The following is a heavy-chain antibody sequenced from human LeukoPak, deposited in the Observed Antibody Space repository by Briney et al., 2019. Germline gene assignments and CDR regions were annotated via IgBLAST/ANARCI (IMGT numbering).Heavy chain of an antibody. CDR3: ARGPWEYSSGDS. V-gene: IGHV4-59*01. Sequence: SSETLSLTCTVSGGSISSYYWTWIRQPPGKGLEWIGYIHYSGTTNYNPSLKSRVSISVDTSKNQFSLKLSSVTAADTTVYYCARGPWEYSSGDSWGQGTLVTVSS. CDR2: IHYSGTT. D-gene: IGHD6-19*01. J-gene: IGHJ4*02. CDR1: GGSISSYY.